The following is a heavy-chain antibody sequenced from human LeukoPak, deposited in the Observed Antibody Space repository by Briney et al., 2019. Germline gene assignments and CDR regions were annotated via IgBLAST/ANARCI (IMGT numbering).Heavy chain of an antibody. J-gene: IGHJ5*02. CDR3: ARGYSYGTNWFDP. Sequence: SETLPLTCTVSGGSISSGSYCWSWIRQSAGKGLEWIGRGYTGGSTNYNPSLKSRVTISVDTSKNQFSLKLSSVTAADTAVYFCARGYSYGTNWFDPWGQGTLVTVSS. D-gene: IGHD5-18*01. CDR2: GYTGGST. V-gene: IGHV4-61*02. CDR1: GGSISSGSYC.